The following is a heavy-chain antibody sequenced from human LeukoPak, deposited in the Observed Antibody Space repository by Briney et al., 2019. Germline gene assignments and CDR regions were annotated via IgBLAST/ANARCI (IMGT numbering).Heavy chain of an antibody. V-gene: IGHV1-46*01. Sequence: GASVKVSCKASGYTFTSYYMHWVRQAPGQGLEWMGIINPSGGSTSYAQKFQGRVTMTRDTSTSTVYMELSSLRSDDTAVYYCARGKAYYDSSGYQFDYWGQGTLVTVSS. CDR2: INPSGGST. CDR3: ARGKAYYDSSGYQFDY. CDR1: GYTFTSYY. J-gene: IGHJ4*02. D-gene: IGHD3-22*01.